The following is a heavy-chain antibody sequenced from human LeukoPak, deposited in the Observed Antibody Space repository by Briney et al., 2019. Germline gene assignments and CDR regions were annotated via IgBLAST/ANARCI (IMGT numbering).Heavy chain of an antibody. V-gene: IGHV3-48*03. CDR1: GFTFSSYE. D-gene: IGHD6-19*01. CDR3: ARESIAVAGAPFDY. Sequence: PGGSLRLFCAASGFTFSSYEMNWVRQAPGKGLEWVSYISSGSTIYDADSVKGRFTISIDNAKNSLYLQMNSLRAEDTAVYYCARESIAVAGAPFDYWGQGTLVTVSS. J-gene: IGHJ4*02. CDR2: ISSGSTI.